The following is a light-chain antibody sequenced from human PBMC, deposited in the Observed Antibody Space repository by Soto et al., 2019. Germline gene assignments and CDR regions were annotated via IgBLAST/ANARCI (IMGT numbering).Light chain of an antibody. V-gene: IGLV2-14*01. CDR2: QVS. J-gene: IGLJ1*01. Sequence: LTQPASVSGSPGQSITISCTGTSSDVGGYNYVSWYQQHPGKAPKVMIYQVSHRPSGVSNRFSGSKSGNTASLTISGLQAEDEADYYCSSYTSSSTPYVFGTGTKVTVL. CDR3: SSYTSSSTPYV. CDR1: SSDVGGYNY.